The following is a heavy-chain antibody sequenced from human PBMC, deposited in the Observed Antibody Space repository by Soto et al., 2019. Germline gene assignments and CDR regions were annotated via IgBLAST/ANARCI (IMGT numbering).Heavy chain of an antibody. D-gene: IGHD2-2*01. V-gene: IGHV4-4*02. CDR2: IYHSGST. CDR1: GGSIISSNW. Sequence: QVQLQESGPGLVKPSGTLSLTFAVSGGSIISSNWWSWVRKPPGKGLDWIGAIYHSGSTNYNPSPKSRGTISVDKSKNQFSRKLSSVTAADTAVYYCAVQYCSSTSCPYYYYYGMDVWGQGTTVTVSS. J-gene: IGHJ6*02. CDR3: AVQYCSSTSCPYYYYYGMDV.